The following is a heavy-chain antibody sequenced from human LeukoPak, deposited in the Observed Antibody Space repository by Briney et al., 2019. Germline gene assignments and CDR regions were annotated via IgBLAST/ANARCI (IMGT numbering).Heavy chain of an antibody. D-gene: IGHD3-10*01. J-gene: IGHJ2*01. V-gene: IGHV4-59*01. Sequence: SETLSLTCTVSGGSISSYYWSWIRQPPGKGLEWIGYIYYSGSANYNPSLKGRVTISVDTSKNQFSLRLSSVTAADTAVYYCAGSGSGSYYSPWYFDLWGRGTLVTVSS. CDR2: IYYSGSA. CDR3: AGSGSGSYYSPWYFDL. CDR1: GGSISSYY.